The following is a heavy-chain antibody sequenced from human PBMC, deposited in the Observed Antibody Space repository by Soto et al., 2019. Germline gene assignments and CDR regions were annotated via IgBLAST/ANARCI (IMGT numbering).Heavy chain of an antibody. D-gene: IGHD3-16*01. CDR1: GGSLRSSGYY. CDR3: ARYPQDGGFDL. Sequence: SETLSLTCTVSGGSLRSSGYYWSWIRQHPGKGLEWIGYIYYIGSTYYNPSLKSRLTISVDTSKNQFSLKLSSMTAADTAVYYCARYPQDGGFDLWGQGTLVTVSS. J-gene: IGHJ4*02. CDR2: IYYIGST. V-gene: IGHV4-31*03.